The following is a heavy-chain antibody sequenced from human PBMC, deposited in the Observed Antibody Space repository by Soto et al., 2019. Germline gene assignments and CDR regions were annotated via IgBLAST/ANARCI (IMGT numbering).Heavy chain of an antibody. J-gene: IGHJ3*02. Sequence: SETLSLTCTVSGGSISSYYWSWIRQPPGKGLEWIGYIYYSGSTNYNPSLKSRVTISVDTSKNQFSLKLSSVTAADTAVYYCARQRSRIQLWFTHTFDIWGQGTVVTVSS. CDR2: IYYSGST. CDR3: ARQRSRIQLWFTHTFDI. D-gene: IGHD5-18*01. CDR1: GGSISSYY. V-gene: IGHV4-59*08.